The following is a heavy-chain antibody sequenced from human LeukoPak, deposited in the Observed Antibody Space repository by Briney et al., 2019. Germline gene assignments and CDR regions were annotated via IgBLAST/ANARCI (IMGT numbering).Heavy chain of an antibody. J-gene: IGHJ4*02. CDR2: ISGSGDST. D-gene: IGHD6-13*01. Sequence: GGSLRLSCAASGFTFSSYAISWVRQAPGKGRERVLSISGSGDSTYYVDSVRGRFTISRDNSKNTLYLQMNSLRAEDTAVYYCARDYSSSWYTQRLDYWGQGTLVTVSS. V-gene: IGHV3-23*01. CDR1: GFTFSSYA. CDR3: ARDYSSSWYTQRLDY.